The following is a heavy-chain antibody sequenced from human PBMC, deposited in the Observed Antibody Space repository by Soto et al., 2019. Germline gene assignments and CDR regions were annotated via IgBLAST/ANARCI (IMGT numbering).Heavy chain of an antibody. Sequence: QITLKESGPTLVNPTQTLTLTCTVSGFSLSTSDMGVGWIRQPPGKALEWLAIIYWDDDKRYSPSLKSRLSITKDTSRNQVVLTVTNMDPVDTATYYCARRQRLIYTTSWYYAAFDFWGQGTMVTVSS. J-gene: IGHJ3*01. D-gene: IGHD3-10*01. CDR1: GFSLSTSDMG. V-gene: IGHV2-5*02. CDR3: ARRQRLIYTTSWYYAAFDF. CDR2: IYWDDDK.